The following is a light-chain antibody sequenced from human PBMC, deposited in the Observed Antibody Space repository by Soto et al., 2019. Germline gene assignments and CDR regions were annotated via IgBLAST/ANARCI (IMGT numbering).Light chain of an antibody. V-gene: IGKV3-11*01. Sequence: EIVLTQSPAPLSLPPGERATLSCRASQSVSSYLAWYQQKPGQAPRLLIYDASNRATGIPARFSGSGSGTDVPLTISSLEPEDFAGYYCQQRSNWPITFGQGTRLEI. CDR2: DAS. J-gene: IGKJ5*01. CDR1: QSVSSY. CDR3: QQRSNWPIT.